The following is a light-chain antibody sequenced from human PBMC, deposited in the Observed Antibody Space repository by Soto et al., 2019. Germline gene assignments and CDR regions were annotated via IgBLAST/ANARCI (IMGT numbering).Light chain of an antibody. Sequence: EIVLTQSPGTLSLSAGETATLSCRASQSVSSNYLAWYQQKPGQAPRLLIYGASSRATGIPDRFSGSGSGTDFTLTISRLEPEDFAVYYCQQYGTSPELTFGGGTKVEIE. J-gene: IGKJ4*01. CDR3: QQYGTSPELT. V-gene: IGKV3-20*01. CDR1: QSVSSNY. CDR2: GAS.